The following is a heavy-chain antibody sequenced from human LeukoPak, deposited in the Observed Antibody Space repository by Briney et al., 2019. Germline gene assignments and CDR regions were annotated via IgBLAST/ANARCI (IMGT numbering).Heavy chain of an antibody. CDR1: GFTFSDYN. CDR3: ARVSTAVSLAIDY. Sequence: GGSLRLSCAASGFTFSDYNMNWVRQAPGKGLEWVSVISSSSTYIYYADSVKGRFTISRDNAKNSLYLHMNSLRAEDTAVYYCARVSTAVSLAIDYWGQGTLVTVST. J-gene: IGHJ4*02. V-gene: IGHV3-21*06. CDR2: ISSSSTYI. D-gene: IGHD6-13*01.